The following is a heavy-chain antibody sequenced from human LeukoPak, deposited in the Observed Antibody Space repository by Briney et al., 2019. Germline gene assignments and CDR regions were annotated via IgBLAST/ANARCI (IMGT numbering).Heavy chain of an antibody. CDR1: GFTFSSYS. CDR3: ARPGGDRRGAFDI. Sequence: GSLRLSCAASGFTFSSYSMNWVRQAPGKGLEWVSSISSSSSYIYYADSVKGRFTISRDNAKNPLYLQMNSLRAEDTAVYYCARPGGDRRGAFDIWGQGTMVTVSS. CDR2: ISSSSSYI. D-gene: IGHD1-14*01. V-gene: IGHV3-21*01. J-gene: IGHJ3*02.